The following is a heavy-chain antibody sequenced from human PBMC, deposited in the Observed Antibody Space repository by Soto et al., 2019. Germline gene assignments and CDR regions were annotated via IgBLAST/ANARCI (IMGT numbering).Heavy chain of an antibody. V-gene: IGHV1-69*08. CDR1: GGTFSSYT. Sequence: QVQLVQSGAEVKKPGSSVKVSCKASGGTFSSYTISWVRQAPGQGLEWMGRIIPILGIANYAQKFQGRVTITAAKSTSTAYMELSSLRSEDTAVYYCARDRYCSSTSCSRFAYWGQGTLVTVSS. D-gene: IGHD2-2*01. CDR2: IIPILGIA. CDR3: ARDRYCSSTSCSRFAY. J-gene: IGHJ4*02.